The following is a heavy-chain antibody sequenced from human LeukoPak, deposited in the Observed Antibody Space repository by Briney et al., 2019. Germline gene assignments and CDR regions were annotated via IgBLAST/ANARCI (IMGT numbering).Heavy chain of an antibody. V-gene: IGHV3-15*01. D-gene: IGHD3-10*01. J-gene: IGHJ4*02. CDR3: TKTYYYGSGSLDY. CDR2: IKSKTNGGTT. Sequence: GGSLRLSCAASGFTFSNAWMSWVRQAPGKGLEWVGRIKSKTNGGTTDYAAPVKGRFTISRDDSKNTLYLQMNSLKTEDTAIYYCTKTYYYGSGSLDYWGQGTLVTVSS. CDR1: GFTFSNAW.